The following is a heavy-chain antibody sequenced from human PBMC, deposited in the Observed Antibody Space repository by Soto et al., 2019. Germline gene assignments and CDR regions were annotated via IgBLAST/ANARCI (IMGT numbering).Heavy chain of an antibody. D-gene: IGHD3-3*01. CDR3: ARDRCYDFWSGSLSYYGMDV. V-gene: IGHV3-7*01. Sequence: GGSLRLSCAASGFTFSSNWMSWVRQAPGKGLEWVANIKQDGSEKYYVDSVKGRFTISRDNAKNSLYLQMNSLRAEDTAVYYCARDRCYDFWSGSLSYYGMDVWGQGTTVTVSS. CDR1: GFTFSSNW. CDR2: IKQDGSEK. J-gene: IGHJ6*02.